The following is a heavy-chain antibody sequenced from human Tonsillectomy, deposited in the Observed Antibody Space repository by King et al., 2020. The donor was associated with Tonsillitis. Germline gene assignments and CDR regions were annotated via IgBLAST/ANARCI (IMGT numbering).Heavy chain of an antibody. D-gene: IGHD5-12*01. Sequence: QLVESGGCVVQAGGSLRISFARSGFTFKSYSMHRVRQVLGKGLGWVAAILHDWSKEYYDDSVMGRFTISRDNSKSTLYLQMDTLRVEDTAVYYWARDGGYPPSRFDIWGQGTTVTVSS. CDR3: ARDGGYPPSRFDI. V-gene: IGHV3-30*12. CDR2: ILHDWSKE. J-gene: IGHJ3*02. CDR1: GFTFKSYS.